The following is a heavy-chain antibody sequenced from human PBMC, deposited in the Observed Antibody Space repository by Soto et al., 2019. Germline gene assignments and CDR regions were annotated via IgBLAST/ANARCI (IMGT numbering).Heavy chain of an antibody. J-gene: IGHJ4*02. CDR2: ISAYNGNS. CDR1: GYTFTSYG. CDR3: AGVRSDYYGSSGYYYGDY. D-gene: IGHD3-22*01. Sequence: QVQLVQSGAEVKKPGASVKVSCKASGYTFTSYGIRWVRQAPGQGLERMGWISAYNGNSNYAQKLQGRVTMTTDTSPSTAYMELRSLRSDDTAVYYSAGVRSDYYGSSGYYYGDYWGQGTLVTVSS. V-gene: IGHV1-18*01.